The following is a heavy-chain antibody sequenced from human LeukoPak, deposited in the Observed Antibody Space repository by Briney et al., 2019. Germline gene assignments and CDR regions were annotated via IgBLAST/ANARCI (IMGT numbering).Heavy chain of an antibody. D-gene: IGHD4-17*01. CDR1: GFTFSNYG. CDR3: AKGTDFGDYSLDY. V-gene: IGHV3-33*06. Sequence: GKSLRLSCIASGFTFSNYGMHWVRQAPGKGLEWVALMWSDGSNSFYADSVKGRFTISKNNSRNTLFLQMNGLRAEDTAVYYCAKGTDFGDYSLDYWGDGTLVTVSS. CDR2: MWSDGSNS. J-gene: IGHJ4*01.